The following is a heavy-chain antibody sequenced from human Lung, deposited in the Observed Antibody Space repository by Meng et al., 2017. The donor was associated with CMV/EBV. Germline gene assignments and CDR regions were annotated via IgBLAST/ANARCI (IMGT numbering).Heavy chain of an antibody. V-gene: IGHV3-53*01. J-gene: IGHJ3*02. Sequence: ESLKISCAASEFNVTSTYMNWVRQAPGKGLEWVSVIYSGGHRYYAGSVKGRFTISRDNSKNTLHLQMNSLRAEDTAMYYCARAGTSSGAFDIWGPGTMV. CDR2: IYSGGHR. CDR1: EFNVTSTY. CDR3: ARAGTSSGAFDI. D-gene: IGHD6-6*01.